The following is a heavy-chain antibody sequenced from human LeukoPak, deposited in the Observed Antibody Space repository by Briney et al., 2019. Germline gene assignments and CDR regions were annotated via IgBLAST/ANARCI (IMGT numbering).Heavy chain of an antibody. CDR3: IWAGNGETGY. CDR2: IYSGGST. CDR1: GFTVSSNY. D-gene: IGHD3/OR15-3a*01. Sequence: GSLRLSCAASGFTVSSNYMSWVRQAPGKGLEWVSVIYSGGSTYYADSVKGRFTISRDNSKNTLYLQMNSLRSEDTAVYYCIWAGNGETGYWGQGTLVTVSS. J-gene: IGHJ4*02. V-gene: IGHV3-53*05.